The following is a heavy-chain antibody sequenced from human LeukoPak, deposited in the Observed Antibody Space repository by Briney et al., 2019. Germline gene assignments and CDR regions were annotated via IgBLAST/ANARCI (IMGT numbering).Heavy chain of an antibody. J-gene: IGHJ6*02. D-gene: IGHD3-10*01. Sequence: GSLRLSCAASGFTFSSYAMSWVRQAPGKGLEWVSAISGSGGSTYYADSVKGRFTISRDNSKNTLYLQMNSLRAEDTAVYYCAKDLRRDYYYGMDVWGQGTTVTVSS. CDR1: GFTFSSYA. V-gene: IGHV3-23*01. CDR2: ISGSGGST. CDR3: AKDLRRDYYYGMDV.